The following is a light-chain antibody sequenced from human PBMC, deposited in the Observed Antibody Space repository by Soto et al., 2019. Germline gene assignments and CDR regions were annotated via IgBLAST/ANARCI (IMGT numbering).Light chain of an antibody. CDR2: EAS. Sequence: EIVLTQSPATLSLSPGERATISCRASQSVSSYLAWYQQKPGQAPRLLIYEASNRATGIPARFSGSGSGTEFTLTISSLEPEDVAVYYCQQRSNWPPYTFGQGTKLEIK. V-gene: IGKV3-11*01. J-gene: IGKJ2*01. CDR1: QSVSSY. CDR3: QQRSNWPPYT.